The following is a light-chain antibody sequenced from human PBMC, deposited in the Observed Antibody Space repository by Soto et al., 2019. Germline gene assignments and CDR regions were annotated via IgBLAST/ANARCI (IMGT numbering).Light chain of an antibody. CDR1: QDIGTY. Sequence: DIQMTQSPSSLSASVGDIVTITCRSSQDIGTYLAWFQQKPGKAPQYLIYGAYKWHSGVPSRFSGSRSETDFTITITSLQSEDFATYYGQQYHTYPQTFGQGTRLEI. CDR2: GAY. J-gene: IGKJ2*01. CDR3: QQYHTYPQT. V-gene: IGKV1-16*01.